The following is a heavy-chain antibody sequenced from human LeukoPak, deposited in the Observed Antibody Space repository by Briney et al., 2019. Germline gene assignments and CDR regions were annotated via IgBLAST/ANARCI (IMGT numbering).Heavy chain of an antibody. J-gene: IGHJ6*04. CDR3: ARDSPHGMDV. Sequence: GASVKVSCKTSGYTFVTYTMSWVRQAPGQGLEWLGWISPFNNAIKYSQRLQGRVTVTADTSTSTGYLDLRSLTSDDTAVYYCARDSPHGMDVWGKGTTVIVSS. V-gene: IGHV1-18*01. CDR2: ISPFNNAI. CDR1: GYTFVTYT.